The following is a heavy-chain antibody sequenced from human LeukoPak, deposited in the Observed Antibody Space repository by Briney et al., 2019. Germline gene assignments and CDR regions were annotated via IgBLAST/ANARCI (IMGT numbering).Heavy chain of an antibody. J-gene: IGHJ3*02. V-gene: IGHV3-23*01. Sequence: GGSLRLSCAASGFTFSSYAMSWVRQAPGKGLEWVSAISGSGGSTYYADSVKGRFTISRDNSKNSLYLQMNSLRAEDTAVFYCARGGMVRRVMGAFDIWGQGTLVTVSS. D-gene: IGHD3-10*01. CDR1: GFTFSSYA. CDR3: ARGGMVRRVMGAFDI. CDR2: ISGSGGST.